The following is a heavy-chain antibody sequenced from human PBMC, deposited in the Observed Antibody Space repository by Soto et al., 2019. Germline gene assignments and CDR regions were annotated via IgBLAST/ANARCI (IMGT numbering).Heavy chain of an antibody. V-gene: IGHV4-30-4*01. CDR1: GGSISSGDYY. CDR3: ARGLPSGDAFDY. J-gene: IGHJ4*02. CDR2: IYYTGST. D-gene: IGHD3-16*01. Sequence: QVQLQESGPGLVKPSQTLSLICTVSGGSISSGDYYWSWIRQPPGKGLEWIAYIYYTGSTYYNPSLKSRVTIAVDTSKNQFALKLSTVTAADTAVYYCARGLPSGDAFDYWGQGTLVTVSS.